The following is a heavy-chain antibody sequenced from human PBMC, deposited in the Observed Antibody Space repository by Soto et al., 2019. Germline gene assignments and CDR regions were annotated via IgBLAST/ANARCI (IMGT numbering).Heavy chain of an antibody. CDR3: ARRGSYYGSGSYSYYFYY. Sequence: PSETLSLTCAVYCGSFSGYYWSWIRQPPGKGLEWIGEINHSGSTNYNPSLKSRVTISVDTSKNQFSLKLSSVTAADTAVYYCARRGSYYGSGSYSYYFYYWGQGTLVTVSS. CDR1: CGSFSGYY. V-gene: IGHV4-34*01. J-gene: IGHJ4*02. D-gene: IGHD3-10*01. CDR2: INHSGST.